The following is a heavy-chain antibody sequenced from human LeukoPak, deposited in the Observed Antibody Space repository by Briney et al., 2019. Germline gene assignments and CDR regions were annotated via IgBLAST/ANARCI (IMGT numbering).Heavy chain of an antibody. V-gene: IGHV3-23*01. CDR2: ITDSGDST. CDR3: AKDRRVVVTFFDY. Sequence: HPGGSLRLSCMASGFTLSSCAMSWVRQAPGKGLEWVSAITDSGDSTFYADSVKGRFTISRDNSKNTLYLQMNSLRAEDTAVYYCAKDRRVVVTFFDYWGQGTPVTVSS. CDR1: GFTLSSCA. J-gene: IGHJ4*02. D-gene: IGHD2-15*01.